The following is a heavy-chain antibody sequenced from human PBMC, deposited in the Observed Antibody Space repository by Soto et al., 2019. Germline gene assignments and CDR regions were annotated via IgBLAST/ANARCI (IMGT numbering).Heavy chain of an antibody. CDR2: IDPSDSYT. D-gene: IGHD6-13*01. Sequence: GESLKISCKGSGYTFTSHWISWVRQMPGKGLEWMGRIDPSDSYTNYSPSFQGHVTISADKSISTAYLQWSSLKASDTAMYYCARHGSLAAAAADAFDIWGQGTMVTGSS. J-gene: IGHJ3*02. CDR3: ARHGSLAAAAADAFDI. V-gene: IGHV5-10-1*01. CDR1: GYTFTSHW.